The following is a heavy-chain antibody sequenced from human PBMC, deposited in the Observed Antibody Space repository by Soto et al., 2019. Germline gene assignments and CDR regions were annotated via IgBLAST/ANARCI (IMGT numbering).Heavy chain of an antibody. CDR3: ARSRNDFWSGYSDY. CDR1: GGSFSGYY. Sequence: ETLSLTCAVYGGSFSGYYWSWIRQPPGKGLEWIGEINHSGSTNYNPSLKSRVTISVDTSKNQFSLKLSSVTAADTAVYYCARSRNDFWSGYSDYWGQGTLVTVSS. D-gene: IGHD3-3*01. CDR2: INHSGST. J-gene: IGHJ4*02. V-gene: IGHV4-34*01.